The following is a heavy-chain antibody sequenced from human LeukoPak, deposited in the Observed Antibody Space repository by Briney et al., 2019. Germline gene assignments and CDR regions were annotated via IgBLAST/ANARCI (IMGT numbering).Heavy chain of an antibody. CDR1: GGSISSYY. CDR2: IYYSGST. CDR3: ARAVEMATTYYFDY. V-gene: IGHV4-59*01. Sequence: PSETLSLSCTVSGGSISSYYWSWIRQPAGKGLEWIGYIYYSGSTNYNPSLKSRVTISVDTSKNQFSLKLSSVTAADTAVYYCARAVEMATTYYFDYWGQGTLVTVSS. D-gene: IGHD5-24*01. J-gene: IGHJ4*02.